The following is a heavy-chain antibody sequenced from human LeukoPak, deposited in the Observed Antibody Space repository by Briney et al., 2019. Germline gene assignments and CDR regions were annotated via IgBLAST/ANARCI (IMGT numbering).Heavy chain of an antibody. V-gene: IGHV4-34*01. CDR2: INHSGST. Sequence: SESLFLTCAVYVGSFSGYYWNWIRHPPGKGREWLGEINHSGSTTYNPSLRSRVTISVDTSKNQFSLKVDSVTAADTAVYFCAGDDLAAAGTPLDYWGQGTLVTVSS. D-gene: IGHD6-13*01. J-gene: IGHJ4*02. CDR1: VGSFSGYY. CDR3: AGDDLAAAGTPLDY.